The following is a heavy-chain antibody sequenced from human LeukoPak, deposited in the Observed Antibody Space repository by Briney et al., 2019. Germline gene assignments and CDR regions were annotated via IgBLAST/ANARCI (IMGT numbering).Heavy chain of an antibody. J-gene: IGHJ4*02. V-gene: IGHV3-66*01. Sequence: GGSLRLSCAASGLTVSSNYMSWVRQAPGKGLEWVSVTYSGGSTYYADSVKGRFTISRDNSKNTLHLLMNSLRAEDTSLYYCAGPMLRGLTPFDYWGQGTLVTVSS. D-gene: IGHD3-10*01. CDR3: AGPMLRGLTPFDY. CDR2: TYSGGST. CDR1: GLTVSSNY.